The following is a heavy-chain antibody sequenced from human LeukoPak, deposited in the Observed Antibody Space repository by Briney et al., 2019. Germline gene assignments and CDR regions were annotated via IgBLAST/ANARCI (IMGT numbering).Heavy chain of an antibody. CDR1: GLPFTSNP. V-gene: IGHV3-23*01. CDR2: ISGSGGST. D-gene: IGHD6-19*01. Sequence: GGSLRLSCAASGLPFTSNPLTWVPQAPGKGRDGFSAISGSGGSTYYADSVKGRFTISRDNSKNTLYLQMNSLRAVDTAVYYCAITTVAGNVGLFYWGQGTLVTVSS. J-gene: IGHJ4*02. CDR3: AITTVAGNVGLFY.